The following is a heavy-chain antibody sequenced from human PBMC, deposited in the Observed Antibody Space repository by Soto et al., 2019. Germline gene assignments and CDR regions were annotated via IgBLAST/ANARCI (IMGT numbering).Heavy chain of an antibody. D-gene: IGHD5-12*01. CDR2: IYYSGST. CDR1: SGSISSYY. Sequence: PSETLSLTCTVSSGSISSYYWSWIRQPPGKGLEWIGYIYYSGSTNYNPSLKSRVTISVDTSKNQFSLKLSSVTAADTAVYYCAREGYGGGYYYYYGMDVWGQGTTVTVSS. V-gene: IGHV4-59*01. CDR3: AREGYGGGYYYYYGMDV. J-gene: IGHJ6*02.